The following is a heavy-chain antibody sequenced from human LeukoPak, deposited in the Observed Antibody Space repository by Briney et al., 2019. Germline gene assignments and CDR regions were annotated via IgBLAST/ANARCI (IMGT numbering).Heavy chain of an antibody. D-gene: IGHD1-26*01. CDR2: FNPNSGGT. CDR3: ARDFRSYTASVDY. CDR1: GYTFTGYY. Sequence: ASVKVSCKASGYTFTGYYMHWVRQAPGQGLEWMGWFNPNSGGTNYAQKFQGRVTMTRDTSISTAYMELSRLRSDDTAVYYCARDFRSYTASVDYWGQGTLVTVSS. V-gene: IGHV1-2*02. J-gene: IGHJ4*02.